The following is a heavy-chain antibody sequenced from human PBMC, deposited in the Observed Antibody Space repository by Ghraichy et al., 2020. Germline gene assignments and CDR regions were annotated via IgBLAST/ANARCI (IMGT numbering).Heavy chain of an antibody. D-gene: IGHD1-26*01. Sequence: GGSLRLSCAASGFTVSSNYMSWVRQAPGKGLEWVSVIYSGGSTYYADSVKGRFTISRDNSKNTLYLQMNSLRAEDTAVYYCARDAPGVGATSPYYYGMDVWGQGTTVTVSS. CDR2: IYSGGST. V-gene: IGHV3-53*01. CDR3: ARDAPGVGATSPYYYGMDV. J-gene: IGHJ6*02. CDR1: GFTVSSNY.